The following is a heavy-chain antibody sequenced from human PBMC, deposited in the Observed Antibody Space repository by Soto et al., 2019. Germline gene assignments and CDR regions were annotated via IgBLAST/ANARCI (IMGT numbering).Heavy chain of an antibody. CDR2: ISSSSSYI. CDR3: ARDNRNTYCGSDCSFYFDY. V-gene: IGHV3-21*01. D-gene: IGHD2-21*01. CDR1: GITFSSYS. J-gene: IGHJ4*02. Sequence: EVQLVESGGGLVKPGGSLRLSCAASGITFSSYSMNWVSQAPGKGLEWVSSISSSSSYIYYADSVKGRFTISRDNASNCLYLEMSRLSAEDTAVYYCARDNRNTYCGSDCSFYFDYWGQGTLVTVSS.